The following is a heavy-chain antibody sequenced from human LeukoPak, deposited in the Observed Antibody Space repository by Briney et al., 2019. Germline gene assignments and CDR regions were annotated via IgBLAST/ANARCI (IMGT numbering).Heavy chain of an antibody. J-gene: IGHJ6*03. CDR2: IKEDANEE. V-gene: IGHV3-7*01. D-gene: IGHD2-2*01. Sequence: GGSLRLSCAASGFTFNNYAMNWVRQAPGKGLEWVANIKEDANEEYYVDSVRGRFIISRDNAKNSLFLQMYSLRADGARAGYCTSNSCYSPNFYYMDVWGKGTTVAVSS. CDR3: TSNSCYSPNFYYMDV. CDR1: GFTFNNYA.